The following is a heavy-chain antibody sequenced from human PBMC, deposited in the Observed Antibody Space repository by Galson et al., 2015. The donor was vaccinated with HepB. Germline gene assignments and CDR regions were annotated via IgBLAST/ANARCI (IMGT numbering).Heavy chain of an antibody. CDR2: ISGSGGST. J-gene: IGHJ6*03. CDR1: GFTFSSYA. CDR3: AKGSRDGYNWNYYYMDV. D-gene: IGHD5-24*01. Sequence: SLRLSCAASGFTFSSYAMSWVRQAPGKGLEWVSAISGSGGSTYYADSVKGRFTISRDNSKNTLYLQMNSLRAEDTAVYYCAKGSRDGYNWNYYYMDVWGKGTTVTVSS. V-gene: IGHV3-23*01.